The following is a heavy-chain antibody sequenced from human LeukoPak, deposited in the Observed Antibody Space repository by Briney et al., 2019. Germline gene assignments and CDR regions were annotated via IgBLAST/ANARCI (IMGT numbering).Heavy chain of an antibody. Sequence: RPGESLKISCKGSGYTFTSYWISWVCQMPGKGLEWMGRIDPSDSYTNYSPSFQGHVTISVDKSISTAYLQWSSLKASDTAMYYCARHDSMVRGVIFPWFDPWGQGNLVTVSS. CDR3: ARHDSMVRGVIFPWFDP. CDR1: GYTFTSYW. D-gene: IGHD3-10*01. CDR2: IDPSDSYT. J-gene: IGHJ5*02. V-gene: IGHV5-10-1*01.